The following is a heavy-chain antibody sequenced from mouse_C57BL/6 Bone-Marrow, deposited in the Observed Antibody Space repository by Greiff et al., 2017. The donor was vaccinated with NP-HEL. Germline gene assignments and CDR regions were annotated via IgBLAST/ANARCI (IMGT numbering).Heavy chain of an antibody. Sequence: VQLVESGAELARPGASVKLSCKASGYTFTSYGISWVKQRTGQGLEWIGEIYPRSGNTYYNEKFKGKATLTADKSSSTAYMELRSLTSEDSAVYFCARRLYDLLDYWGQGTTLTVSS. CDR1: GYTFTSYG. CDR3: ARRLYDLLDY. J-gene: IGHJ2*01. CDR2: IYPRSGNT. V-gene: IGHV1-81*01. D-gene: IGHD2-3*01.